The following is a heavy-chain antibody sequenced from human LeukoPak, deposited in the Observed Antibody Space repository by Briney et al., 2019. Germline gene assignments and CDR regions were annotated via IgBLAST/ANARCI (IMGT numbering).Heavy chain of an antibody. Sequence: KPSETLSLTCTVSGGSIRSYFWSWIRQPPGKGLEWIVYVYYSGSTNYNPSLKRRVTISVDTSRKQFSLKLSSVTAADTAVYYCARRPDGTSHFDYWGQGTLVTVSS. V-gene: IGHV4-59*08. CDR1: GGSIRSYF. CDR2: VYYSGST. D-gene: IGHD6-6*01. CDR3: ARRPDGTSHFDY. J-gene: IGHJ4*02.